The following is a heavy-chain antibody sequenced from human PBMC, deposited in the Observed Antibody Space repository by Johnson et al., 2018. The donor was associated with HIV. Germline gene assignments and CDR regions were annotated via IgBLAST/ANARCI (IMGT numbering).Heavy chain of an antibody. CDR2: ISYGGNNT. CDR1: GFTFDDYG. D-gene: IGHD6-13*01. J-gene: IGHJ3*01. CDR3: AKDFGSSSWHAFDV. Sequence: QVQLVESGGGVVRPGGSLRLSCAASGFTFDDYGMSWVRQAPGQGLELVAVISYGGNNTYYADSVKGRFTISRDNSKNTLYLQMARLRAEDTAVYYCAKDFGSSSWHAFDVWGQGTMVTVSS. V-gene: IGHV3-30*18.